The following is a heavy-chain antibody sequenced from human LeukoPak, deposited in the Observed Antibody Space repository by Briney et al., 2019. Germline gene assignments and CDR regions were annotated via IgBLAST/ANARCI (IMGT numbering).Heavy chain of an antibody. Sequence: PSGTLSLTCTVSGGSISSYYWSWIRQPPGKGLEWIGYIYYSGSTNYNPSLKSRVTISVDTSKNQFSLKLSSVTAADTAVYYCARETPDRIAATFDYWGQGTLVTVSS. CDR3: ARETPDRIAATFDY. CDR1: GGSISSYY. V-gene: IGHV4-59*01. CDR2: IYYSGST. D-gene: IGHD6-13*01. J-gene: IGHJ4*02.